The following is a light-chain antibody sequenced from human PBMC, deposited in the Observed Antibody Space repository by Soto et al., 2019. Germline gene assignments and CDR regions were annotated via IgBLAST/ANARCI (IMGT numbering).Light chain of an antibody. CDR3: QQRMNWPLT. CDR1: QSVSSY. Sequence: EIALTQSPATLSLSPGERATLSCRASQSVSSYLGWYQQKPGQAPRLLIYDASNRASGIPARFSGSGSETDFTLTISSLEPEDFAVYYCQQRMNWPLTFGQGTRLEI. CDR2: DAS. J-gene: IGKJ5*01. V-gene: IGKV3-11*01.